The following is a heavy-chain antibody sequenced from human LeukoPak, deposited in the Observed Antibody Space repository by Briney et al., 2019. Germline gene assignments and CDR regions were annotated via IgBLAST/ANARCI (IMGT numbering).Heavy chain of an antibody. Sequence: GGSLRLSCAASGFTFSNYWMSWVRQAPGKGLEWVANIKQDGTQKFYVDSVKGRFTISRDNAKNSLYLQMNSLRAEDTAVYYCARDRWGYSYGGDWGQGILVTVSS. CDR2: IKQDGTQK. CDR3: ARDRWGYSYGGD. V-gene: IGHV3-7*01. J-gene: IGHJ4*02. D-gene: IGHD5-18*01. CDR1: GFTFSNYW.